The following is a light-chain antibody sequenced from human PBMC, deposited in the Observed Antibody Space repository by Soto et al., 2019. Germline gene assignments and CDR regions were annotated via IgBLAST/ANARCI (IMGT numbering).Light chain of an antibody. V-gene: IGLV2-23*01. J-gene: IGLJ3*02. Sequence: QSVLPQPSSVSGSPGQSITISCTGTNSDVGRYNLVSWYQHHPGKAPKLVIYEANKRPSGISERFSVSKSGNTASLTISGLQPEDEGHYYCCSYAPGSTWVFGGGTKGTVL. CDR3: CSYAPGSTWV. CDR2: EAN. CDR1: NSDVGRYNL.